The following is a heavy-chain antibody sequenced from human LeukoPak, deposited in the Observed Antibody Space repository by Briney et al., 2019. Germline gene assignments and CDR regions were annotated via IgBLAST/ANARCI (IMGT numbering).Heavy chain of an antibody. Sequence: GGSLRLSCAASGFTFSSYGMHWVRQAPGKGLEWVAFIRYDGSNKYYADSVKGRFTISRDNSKNTLYLQMNSLRAEDTAVYYCAKDGEYCSSTSCYTGYYYYYMDVWGKGTTVTVSS. CDR2: IRYDGSNK. V-gene: IGHV3-30*02. J-gene: IGHJ6*03. CDR3: AKDGEYCSSTSCYTGYYYYYMDV. D-gene: IGHD2-2*02. CDR1: GFTFSSYG.